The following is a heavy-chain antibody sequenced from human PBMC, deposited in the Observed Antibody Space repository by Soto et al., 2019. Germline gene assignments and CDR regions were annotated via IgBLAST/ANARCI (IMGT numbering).Heavy chain of an antibody. V-gene: IGHV1-18*01. Sequence: QVQLVQSGAEVKKPGASVKVSCKASGYTFTSYGLSWVRQAPGQGLEWMGWISAYNRNTNYAQKLQGXVSXXTXPSTSTAYMELRSLRSDDTAVYYCARVIASAADFDYWGQGTLVTVSS. J-gene: IGHJ4*02. CDR1: GYTFTSYG. D-gene: IGHD6-13*01. CDR2: ISAYNRNT. CDR3: ARVIASAADFDY.